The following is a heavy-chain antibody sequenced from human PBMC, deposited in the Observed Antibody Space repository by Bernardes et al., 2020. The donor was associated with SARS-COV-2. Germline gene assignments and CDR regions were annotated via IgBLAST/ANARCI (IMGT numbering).Heavy chain of an antibody. CDR1: GFTFSSYG. D-gene: IGHD1-26*01. Sequence: GGSLRLSCAASGFTFSSYGMHWVRQAPGKGLEWVAVISYDGSNKYYADSVKGRFTISRDNSKNTLYLQMNSLRAEDTAVYYCAKEGEWELTYAFDIWGQGTMVTVSS. J-gene: IGHJ3*02. CDR2: ISYDGSNK. V-gene: IGHV3-30*18. CDR3: AKEGEWELTYAFDI.